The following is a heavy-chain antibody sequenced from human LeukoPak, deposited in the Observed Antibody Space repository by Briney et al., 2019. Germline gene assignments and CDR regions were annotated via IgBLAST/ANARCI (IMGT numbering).Heavy chain of an antibody. D-gene: IGHD6-19*01. J-gene: IGHJ3*02. V-gene: IGHV3-30*18. CDR3: AKAVYSSGWYRGAFDI. CDR2: ISYDGSNK. Sequence: GGSLRLSCAASGFTFSSYGMHWVRQAPGKGLEGVAVISYDGSNKYYADSVKGRFTISRDNSKNTLYLQMNSLRAEDTAVYYCAKAVYSSGWYRGAFDIWGQGTMVTVSS. CDR1: GFTFSSYG.